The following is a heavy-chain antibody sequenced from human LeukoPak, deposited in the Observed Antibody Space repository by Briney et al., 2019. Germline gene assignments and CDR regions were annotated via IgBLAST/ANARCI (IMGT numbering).Heavy chain of an antibody. CDR2: INPNTGDT. D-gene: IGHD1-26*01. Sequence: ASVKVSCKASGYTFTGYHMHWVRQAPGQGLEWMGWINPNTGDTNYAQKFQDRVTMTRDTSIRTAYMEVSRLGSDDTAEYYCATMGATNFDHWGQGTLVTVSS. J-gene: IGHJ4*02. CDR1: GYTFTGYH. CDR3: ATMGATNFDH. V-gene: IGHV1-2*02.